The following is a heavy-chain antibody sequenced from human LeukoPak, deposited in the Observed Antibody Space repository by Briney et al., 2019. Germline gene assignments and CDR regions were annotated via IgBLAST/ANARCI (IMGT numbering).Heavy chain of an antibody. CDR3: AKGGEWLFAPFDY. CDR1: GFTSSIYV. Sequence: GGSLRLSCAASGFTSSIYVMHCVCEAPGERLGWVSFIRNDESNKYCADSAKARFTISRDNSKNTLYLQMNSLRAEDTAVYYCAKGGEWLFAPFDYWGQGALVTVSS. D-gene: IGHD3-3*01. CDR2: IRNDESNK. J-gene: IGHJ4*02. V-gene: IGHV3-30*02.